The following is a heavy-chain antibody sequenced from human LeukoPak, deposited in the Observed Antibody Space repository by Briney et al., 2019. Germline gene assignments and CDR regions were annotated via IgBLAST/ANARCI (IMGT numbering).Heavy chain of an antibody. CDR2: INPNSGGT. V-gene: IGHV1-2*02. CDR1: GYTFTGYS. CDR3: ARTSGWYGVDAFDI. Sequence: ASVKVSCKASGYTFTGYSMHWVRQAPGQGLEWMGWINPNSGGTNYAQKFQGRVTMTRDTSISTAYMELSRLRSDDTAVYYCARTSGWYGVDAFDIWGQGTMVTVSS. J-gene: IGHJ3*02. D-gene: IGHD6-19*01.